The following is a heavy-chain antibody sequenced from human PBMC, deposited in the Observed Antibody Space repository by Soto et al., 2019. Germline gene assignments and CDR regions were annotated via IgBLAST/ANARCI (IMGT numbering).Heavy chain of an antibody. CDR3: ARGRFSGFAQTRRWHGSGSPFDY. Sequence: GGSLRLSCAASGFTVSSNYMSWVRQAPGKGLEWVSVIYSGGSTYYADSVKGRFTISRDNSKNTLYLQMNSLTAADTAVYYCARGRFSGFAQTRRWHGSGSPFDYWGQGTLVTVSS. D-gene: IGHD3-10*01. J-gene: IGHJ4*02. CDR2: IYSGGST. CDR1: GFTVSSNY. V-gene: IGHV3-66*01.